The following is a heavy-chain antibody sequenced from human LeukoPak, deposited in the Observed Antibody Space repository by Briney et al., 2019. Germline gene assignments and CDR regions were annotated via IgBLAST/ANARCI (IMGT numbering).Heavy chain of an antibody. J-gene: IGHJ4*02. D-gene: IGHD1-1*01. CDR1: GFTFSDSY. CDR3: ARDGSKSYYFDY. V-gene: IGHV3-11*04. Sequence: PGGSLRLSCAASGFTFSDSYMSWIRQAPGKGLEWVSYISSSATTIYYADSVKGRFTISRDNAKNSLYLQMNSLRAEDTAVYYCARDGSKSYYFDYWGLGTLVTVSS. CDR2: ISSSATTI.